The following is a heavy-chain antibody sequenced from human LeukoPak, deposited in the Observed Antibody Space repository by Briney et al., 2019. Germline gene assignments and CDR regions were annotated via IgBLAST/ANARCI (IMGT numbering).Heavy chain of an antibody. CDR1: GYTFTGYY. CDR3: ARYVVVVAAGGEHDAFDI. V-gene: IGHV1-2*02. J-gene: IGHJ3*02. CDR2: INPNSGGT. Sequence: GASVKVSCKASGYTFTGYYMHWVRQAPGQGLEWMGWINPNSGGTNYAQKFQGRVTMTRDTSTSTAYMELSRLRSDDTAVYYCARYVVVVAAGGEHDAFDIWGQGTMVTVSS. D-gene: IGHD2-15*01.